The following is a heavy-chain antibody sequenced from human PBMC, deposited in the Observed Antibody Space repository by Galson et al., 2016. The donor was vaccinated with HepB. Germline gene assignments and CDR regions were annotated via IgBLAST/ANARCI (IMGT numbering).Heavy chain of an antibody. CDR1: GYTFTNSV. CDR3: ARKQGSVAVIYYFDY. V-gene: IGHV1-18*01. Sequence: SVKVSCKASGYTFTNSVFNWVRQAPGQGLEWMGWISAYNGNPKYSPELQGRVTLTTDTSTSTAYMELRSLRSADTAVYYCARKQGSVAVIYYFDYWGQGTLVTVSS. CDR2: ISAYNGNP. J-gene: IGHJ4*02. D-gene: IGHD6-19*01.